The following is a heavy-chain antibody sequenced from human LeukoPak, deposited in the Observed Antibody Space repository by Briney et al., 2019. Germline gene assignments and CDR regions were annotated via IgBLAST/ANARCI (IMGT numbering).Heavy chain of an antibody. J-gene: IGHJ4*02. CDR1: GFTFSSYW. D-gene: IGHD1-26*01. Sequence: GGSLRLSCAASGFTFSSYWMHWVRQAPGKGLVWVSRINSDGSSTSYADSVKGRFTISRDNAKNTLYLQMNSLRAEDTAMYYCASSEELLAPFDYWGQGTLVTVSS. CDR2: INSDGSST. V-gene: IGHV3-74*01. CDR3: ASSEELLAPFDY.